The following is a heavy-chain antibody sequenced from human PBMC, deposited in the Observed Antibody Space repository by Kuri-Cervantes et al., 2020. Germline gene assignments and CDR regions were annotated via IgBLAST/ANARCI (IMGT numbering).Heavy chain of an antibody. V-gene: IGHV3-23*01. J-gene: IGHJ6*02. CDR3: AKDWYYYDSSGYYWGLYYYYYGMDV. D-gene: IGHD3-22*01. CDR1: GFTFSSYA. Sequence: GESLKISCAASGFTFSSYAMSWVRQAPGKGLEWVSAISGSGGSTYYADSVKGRFTISRDNSKNTLYLQMNSPRAEDTAVYYCAKDWYYYDSSGYYWGLYYYYYGMDVWGQGTTVTVSS. CDR2: ISGSGGST.